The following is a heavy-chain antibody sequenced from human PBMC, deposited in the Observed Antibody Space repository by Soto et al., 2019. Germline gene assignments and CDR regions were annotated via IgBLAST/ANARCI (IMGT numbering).Heavy chain of an antibody. CDR2: IYYRGCN. CDR1: GGSISSYY. Sequence: QVQLQESAPGLVKPSETLSLTCTVSGGSISSYYWSWTQQPPGKGLEWIGYIYYRGCNNYTPSLKRRVTISVDTSKHQFFLKLSSVTAADTAVYYCGRSPFYFDAWCQGSLVTVSS. J-gene: IGHJ4*02. V-gene: IGHV4-59*01. CDR3: GRSPFYFDA.